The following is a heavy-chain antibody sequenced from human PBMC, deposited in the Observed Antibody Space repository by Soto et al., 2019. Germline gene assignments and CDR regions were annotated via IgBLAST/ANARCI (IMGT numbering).Heavy chain of an antibody. CDR3: AKDTSKYSNNWPAYYGLDV. D-gene: IGHD1-1*01. CDR2: ISFDGSNK. CDR1: GFTFSSFG. J-gene: IGHJ6*02. Sequence: QVQLVESGGGVVQPGRSLRLSCAASGFTFSSFGMHWVRQAPGKGLEWVAVISFDGSNKYYADSVKGRFNISRDNSKNTLSLQMNSLKAEDTAVYYCAKDTSKYSNNWPAYYGLDVWGQGTTVTVSS. V-gene: IGHV3-30*18.